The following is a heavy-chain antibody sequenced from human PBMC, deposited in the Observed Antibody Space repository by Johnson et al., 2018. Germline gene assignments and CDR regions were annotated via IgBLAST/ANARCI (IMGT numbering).Heavy chain of an antibody. CDR1: GVSLSLHQ. CDR2: IYEDGST. V-gene: IGHV4-59*11. Sequence: QVQLQESGPGLVKPSETLSLICTVSGVSLSLHQWDWIRQAPGKGLEWIAVIYEDGSTNYNPSLNMRDTIPVDRSKNQFSLKLTSATAADTAVYYCARESFSMRTGNDGFDLWGQGTKVNVSS. J-gene: IGHJ3*01. CDR3: ARESFSMRTGNDGFDL. D-gene: IGHD2/OR15-2a*01.